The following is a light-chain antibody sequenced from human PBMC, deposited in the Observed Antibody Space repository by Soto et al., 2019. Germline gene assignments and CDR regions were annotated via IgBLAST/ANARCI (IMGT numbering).Light chain of an antibody. CDR2: DAF. J-gene: IGKJ2*01. CDR1: QGINNY. CDR3: QQYDILPPT. Sequence: DIQMTQSPSSLSASVGDRVTITCRASQGINNYLIWYQQKPGKAPELLIYDAFSSQTGVSSRFSGGASGTDFTLTISSLQPEDVATYYCQQYDILPPTFGQGTRVEI. V-gene: IGKV1-33*01.